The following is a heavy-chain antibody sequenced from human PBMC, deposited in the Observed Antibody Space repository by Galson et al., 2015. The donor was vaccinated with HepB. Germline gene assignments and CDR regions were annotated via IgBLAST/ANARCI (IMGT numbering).Heavy chain of an antibody. V-gene: IGHV3-20*01. J-gene: IGHJ3*02. CDR2: INWNGGST. CDR1: GFTFDDYG. Sequence: SLRLSCAASGFTFDDYGMSWVRQAPGKGLEWVSGINWNGGSTGYADSVKGRFTISRDNAKNSLYLQMNSLRAEDTALYHCARDLRDYGGNSYGDAFDIWGQGTMVTVSS. D-gene: IGHD4-23*01. CDR3: ARDLRDYGGNSYGDAFDI.